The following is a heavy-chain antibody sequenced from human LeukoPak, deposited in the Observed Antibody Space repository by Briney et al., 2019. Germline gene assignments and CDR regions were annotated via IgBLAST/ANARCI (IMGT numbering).Heavy chain of an antibody. Sequence: GGSLRLSCAASEFSVGSNYMTWVRQAPGKGLEWVSLIYSGGSTYYADSVKGRFTISRDNAKNSLYLQMNSLRAEDTAVYYCARDESGYEYLFDYWGQGTLVTVSS. CDR1: EFSVGSNY. D-gene: IGHD5-12*01. CDR3: ARDESGYEYLFDY. V-gene: IGHV3-66*01. J-gene: IGHJ4*02. CDR2: IYSGGST.